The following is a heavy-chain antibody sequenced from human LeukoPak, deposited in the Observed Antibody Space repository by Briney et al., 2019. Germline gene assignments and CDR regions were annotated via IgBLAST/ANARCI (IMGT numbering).Heavy chain of an antibody. CDR2: ISSSSSYI. V-gene: IGHV3-21*01. D-gene: IGHD3-10*01. Sequence: GGSLRLSCAASGFTFSSYSMNWVRQAPGKGLEWVSSISSSSSYIYYADSVKGRFTISRDNAKSSLYLQMNSLRAEDTAVYYCARSGITMVRGDYYYMDVWGKGTTVTVSS. CDR3: ARSGITMVRGDYYYMDV. J-gene: IGHJ6*03. CDR1: GFTFSSYS.